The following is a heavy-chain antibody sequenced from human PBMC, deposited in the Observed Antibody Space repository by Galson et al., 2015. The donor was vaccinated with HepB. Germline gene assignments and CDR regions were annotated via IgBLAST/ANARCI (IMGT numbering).Heavy chain of an antibody. CDR1: GFTFSSYG. Sequence: SLRLSCAASGFTFSSYGMHWVRQAPGKGLEWVAVIWYDGSNKYYADSVKGRFTISRDNSKNTLYLQMNSLRAEDTAVYYCARALYCSGGSCYSCPDYWGQGTLVTVSS. J-gene: IGHJ4*02. CDR3: ARALYCSGGSCYSCPDY. V-gene: IGHV3-33*01. D-gene: IGHD2-15*01. CDR2: IWYDGSNK.